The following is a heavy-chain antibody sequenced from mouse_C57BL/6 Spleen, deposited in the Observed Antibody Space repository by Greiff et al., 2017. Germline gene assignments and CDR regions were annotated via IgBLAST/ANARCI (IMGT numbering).Heavy chain of an antibody. D-gene: IGHD2-4*01. Sequence: VKLLESGAELVKPGASVKISCKASGYAFSSYWMNWVKQRPGKGLEWIGQIYPCDGDTNYNGKFKGKATLTEDKSSSTAYMQLSSLTSEDSAVYVCARGDYDVRYFDYWGQGTTLTVSS. CDR3: ARGDYDVRYFDY. CDR1: GYAFSSYW. J-gene: IGHJ2*01. CDR2: IYPCDGDT. V-gene: IGHV1-80*01.